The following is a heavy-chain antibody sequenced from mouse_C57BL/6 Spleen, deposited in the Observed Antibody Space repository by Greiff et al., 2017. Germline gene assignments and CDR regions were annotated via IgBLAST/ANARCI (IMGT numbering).Heavy chain of an antibody. J-gene: IGHJ4*01. V-gene: IGHV5-16*02. CDR3: ARGGAGYSMDD. CDR2: INYDGSST. CDR1: GFTFSDYY. Sequence: EVKLVESEGGLVQPGSSMKLSCTASGFTFSDYYMDWVRQVPEKGLEWVANINYDGSSTYYLDSLKSRFTISRDNAKNILYLQLISLKSEDTAMYYCARGGAGYSMDDWGQGTSVTVSS.